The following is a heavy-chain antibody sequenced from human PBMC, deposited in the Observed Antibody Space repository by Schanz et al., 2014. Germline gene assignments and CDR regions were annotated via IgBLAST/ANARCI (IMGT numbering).Heavy chain of an antibody. CDR3: ARDRQQLVGRIGYYYGMDV. D-gene: IGHD6-13*01. V-gene: IGHV3-30*04. CDR1: GFTFRDYQ. Sequence: QVQLVESGGGLVKPGGSLRLSCTASGFTFRDYQMTWIRQAPGKGLEWVAVISYDGSHKDYADSVKGRFTISRDNSKNTLYLQMNSLRAEDTAVYYCARDRQQLVGRIGYYYGMDVWGQGTTVTVSS. CDR2: ISYDGSHK. J-gene: IGHJ6*02.